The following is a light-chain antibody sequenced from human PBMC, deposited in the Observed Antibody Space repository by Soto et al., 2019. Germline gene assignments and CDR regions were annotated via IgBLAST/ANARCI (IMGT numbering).Light chain of an antibody. CDR3: QQRKNWQVT. V-gene: IGKV3D-15*01. CDR2: GAS. CDR1: QSVSSN. J-gene: IGKJ5*01. Sequence: EMVMTQSPATLSVSPGERATLSCRASQSVSSNLAWYQQKPGQAPRLLIYGASSRATGIPDRFSGSGSGTDFTLTISSLEPEDFAVYYCQQRKNWQVTFGQGTRLEI.